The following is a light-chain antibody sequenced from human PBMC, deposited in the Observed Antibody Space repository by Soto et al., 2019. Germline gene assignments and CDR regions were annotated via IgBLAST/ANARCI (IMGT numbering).Light chain of an antibody. J-gene: IGKJ1*01. CDR2: DAA. CDR1: QNVGNY. V-gene: IGKV3-11*01. CDR3: QQYNIWTQT. Sequence: EIWLTQSPATLSLSPGERATLSCRASQNVGNYLLWYQKKSGKAPRLLIYDAATRATGIPARLSGSGYGTDLTITISSLETEDFAVYFCQQYNIWTQTFGQGTKVDIK.